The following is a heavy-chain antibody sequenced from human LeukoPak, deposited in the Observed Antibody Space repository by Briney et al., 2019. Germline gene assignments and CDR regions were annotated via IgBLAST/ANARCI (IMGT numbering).Heavy chain of an antibody. D-gene: IGHD2-15*01. CDR1: GGSISSGGYY. J-gene: IGHJ5*02. CDR2: IYYSGGT. Sequence: PSQTLSLTCTVSGGSISSGGYYWSWIRQHPGKGLEWIGYIYYSGGTYYNPSLKSRVTISVDTSKNQFSLKLSSVTAADTAVYYCAREVVVAAKQFDPWGQGTLVTVSS. V-gene: IGHV4-31*03. CDR3: AREVVVAAKQFDP.